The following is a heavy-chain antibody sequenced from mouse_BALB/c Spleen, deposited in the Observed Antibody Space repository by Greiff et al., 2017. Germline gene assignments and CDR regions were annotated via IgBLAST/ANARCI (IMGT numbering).Heavy chain of an antibody. V-gene: IGHV6-6*02. D-gene: IGHD2-1*01. CDR2: IRLKSNNYAT. CDR1: GFTFSNYW. CDR3: TRRGNYGGAY. J-gene: IGHJ3*01. Sequence: EVKLEESGGGLVQPGGSMKLSCVASGFTFSNYWMNWVRQSPEKGLEWVAEIRLKSNNYATHYAESVKGRFTISRDDSKSSVYLQMNNLRAEDTGIYYCTRRGNYGGAYWGQGTLVTVSA.